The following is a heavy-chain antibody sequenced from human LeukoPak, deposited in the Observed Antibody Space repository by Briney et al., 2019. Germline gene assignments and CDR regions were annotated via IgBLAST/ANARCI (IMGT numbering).Heavy chain of an antibody. CDR3: ATDLNDILTGYYKASRN. CDR1: GYTFTSYD. V-gene: IGHV1-8*01. Sequence: ASVKVSCKASGYTFTSYDINWVRQATGQGLEWMGWMNPNSGNTGYAQKFQGRVTMTRNTSISTAYMELSSLRSEDTAVYYCATDLNDILTGYYKASRNWGRGTLVTVSS. D-gene: IGHD3-9*01. J-gene: IGHJ4*02. CDR2: MNPNSGNT.